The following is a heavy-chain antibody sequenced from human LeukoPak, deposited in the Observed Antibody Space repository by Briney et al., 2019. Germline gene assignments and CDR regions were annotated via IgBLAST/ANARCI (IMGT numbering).Heavy chain of an antibody. CDR3: ARAGSSSGHDYWYFDL. CDR1: GGSISSGGYS. Sequence: PSETLSLTCTISGGSISSGGYSWSWIRQPPGKGLEWIGYIYHSGSTYYNPSLKSRVTISVDRSKNQFSLKLSSVTAADTAVYYCARAGSSSGHDYWYFDLWGRGTLVTVSS. J-gene: IGHJ2*01. V-gene: IGHV4-30-2*01. D-gene: IGHD6-6*01. CDR2: IYHSGST.